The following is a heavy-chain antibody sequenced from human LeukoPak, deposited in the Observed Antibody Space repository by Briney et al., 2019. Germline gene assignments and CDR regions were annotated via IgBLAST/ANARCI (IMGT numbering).Heavy chain of an antibody. V-gene: IGHV3-53*01. D-gene: IGHD3-16*02. CDR1: GFIVSSNY. J-gene: IGHJ4*02. CDR3: ARDRGLSV. CDR2: IHSGGSA. Sequence: PGGPLRLSCAASGFIVSSNYMSWVRQAPGKGLEWVSGIHSGGSAYYADSVKGRFTISRDNSKNTLYLQMNSLRVEDTAVYYCARDRGLSVWGQGTLVTVSS.